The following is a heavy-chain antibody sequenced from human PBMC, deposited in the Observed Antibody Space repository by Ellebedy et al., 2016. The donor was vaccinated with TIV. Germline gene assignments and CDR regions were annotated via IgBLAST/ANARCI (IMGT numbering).Heavy chain of an antibody. Sequence: AASVKVSCKASGYTFTSYYMHWVRQAPGQGLEWMGWINPNSGGTNYAQKFQGRVTMTRDTSISTAYMELSRLRSDDTAVYYCAREAHWGYSGYPRYFDYWGQGTLVTVSS. CDR3: AREAHWGYSGYPRYFDY. CDR1: GYTFTSYY. J-gene: IGHJ4*02. V-gene: IGHV1-2*02. CDR2: INPNSGGT. D-gene: IGHD5-12*01.